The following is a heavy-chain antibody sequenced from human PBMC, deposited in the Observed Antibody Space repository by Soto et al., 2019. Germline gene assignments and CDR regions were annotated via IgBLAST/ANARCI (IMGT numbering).Heavy chain of an antibody. D-gene: IGHD3-10*01. CDR3: AAPRDEYGSGVSWFTYGMDI. Sequence: GGSLRLSCAASGFTFSSYGMHWVRQAPGKGLEWVAFISYDESNKYYADSVKGRFTISRDNSQNTLFLQMKRLTVDDTAIYYCAAPRDEYGSGVSWFTYGMDIWGQGTTVTVSS. CDR1: GFTFSSYG. V-gene: IGHV3-30*03. J-gene: IGHJ6*02. CDR2: ISYDESNK.